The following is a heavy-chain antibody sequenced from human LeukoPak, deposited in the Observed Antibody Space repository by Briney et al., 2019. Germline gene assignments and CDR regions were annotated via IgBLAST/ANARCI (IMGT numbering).Heavy chain of an antibody. D-gene: IGHD3-16*01. CDR2: IWYDGSNK. V-gene: IGHV3-33*01. CDR3: ARDRLGGYFDY. J-gene: IGHJ4*02. Sequence: GRSLRLSCAASGFTFSSYGMHWVRQAPGKGLEWVAVIWYDGSNKYYADSVKGRFTISRDNSKNTLYLQMNSLRAEDTAVYYYARDRLGGYFDYWGQGTLVTVSS. CDR1: GFTFSSYG.